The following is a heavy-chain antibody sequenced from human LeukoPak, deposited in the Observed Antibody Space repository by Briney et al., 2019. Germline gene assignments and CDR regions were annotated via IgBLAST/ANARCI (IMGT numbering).Heavy chain of an antibody. D-gene: IGHD5-18*01. CDR1: GYSFTSYW. J-gene: IGHJ4*02. Sequence: HGESLKISCKGSGYSFTSYWIGWVRQMPGKGLEWMGIIYPGDSDTRYSPSFQGQVTISADKSISTAYLQWSSLEASDTAMYYCARHSTLRGYSYGRFQSPLGYWGQGTLVTVSS. V-gene: IGHV5-51*01. CDR3: ARHSTLRGYSYGRFQSPLGY. CDR2: IYPGDSDT.